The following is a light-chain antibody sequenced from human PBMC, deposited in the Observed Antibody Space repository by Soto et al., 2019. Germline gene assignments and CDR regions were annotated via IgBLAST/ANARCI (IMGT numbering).Light chain of an antibody. CDR3: QSYDSTVSGYV. J-gene: IGLJ1*01. Sequence: QSVLAQPPSVSGAPGQRVTISCTGTSSNIGAGYDVHWYQHLPGTAPRLVIYANSNRPLGVPDRFSGYESGASASLVITGLQAEDEADYYCQSYDSTVSGYVFGTGTKVTVL. CDR1: SSNIGAGYD. CDR2: ANS. V-gene: IGLV1-40*01.